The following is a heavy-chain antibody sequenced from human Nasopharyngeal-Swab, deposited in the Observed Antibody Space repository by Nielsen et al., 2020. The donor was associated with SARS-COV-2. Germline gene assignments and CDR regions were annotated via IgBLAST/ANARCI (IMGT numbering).Heavy chain of an antibody. CDR1: GFTFSSYS. D-gene: IGHD3-10*01. CDR2: ISSSSSYI. V-gene: IGHV3-21*01. Sequence: GGSLRLSCAASGFTFSSYSMNWVRQAPGKGLEWVSSISSSSSYIYYADSVKGRFTISRDNAKNSLYLQMNSLRAEDTAVYYCARDGGDYYGSGNAFDIWGQGTMVTVSS. J-gene: IGHJ3*02. CDR3: ARDGGDYYGSGNAFDI.